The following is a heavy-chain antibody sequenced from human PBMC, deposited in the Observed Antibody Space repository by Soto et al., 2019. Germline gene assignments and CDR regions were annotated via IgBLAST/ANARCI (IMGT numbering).Heavy chain of an antibody. CDR3: ARESTIRGVITSYYYYYYMDV. J-gene: IGHJ6*03. V-gene: IGHV3-74*01. CDR1: GFTFSSYW. Sequence: GGSLRLSCAASGFTFSSYWMHWVRQAPGKGLVWVSRINSDGSSTSYADSVKGRFTISRDNAKNTLYLQMNSLRAEDTAVYYCARESTIRGVITSYYYYYYMDVWGKGTTVTVSS. D-gene: IGHD3-10*01. CDR2: INSDGSST.